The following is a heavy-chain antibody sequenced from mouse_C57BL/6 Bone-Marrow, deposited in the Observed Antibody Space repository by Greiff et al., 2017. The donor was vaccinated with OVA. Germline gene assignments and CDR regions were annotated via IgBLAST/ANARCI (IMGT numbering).Heavy chain of an antibody. J-gene: IGHJ4*01. CDR2: IDPANGNT. CDR3: ALYGGDYYAMDY. V-gene: IGHV14-3*01. CDR1: GFNINNTS. D-gene: IGHD1-1*01. Sequence: VQLLQSVAELVRPGASVKLSCTASGFNINNTSMPWVKQRPEQCLEWIGRIDPANGNTKYAPKFQGKATITADTSSNTAYLQLSSLTSEDTAIYYCALYGGDYYAMDYWGQGTSVTVSS.